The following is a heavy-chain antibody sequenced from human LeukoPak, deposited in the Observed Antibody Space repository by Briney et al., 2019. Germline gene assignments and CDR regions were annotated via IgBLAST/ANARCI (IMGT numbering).Heavy chain of an antibody. CDR2: IYHSGST. D-gene: IGHD3-10*01. CDR3: ARYYYGSGSHNWFDP. J-gene: IGHJ5*02. CDR1: GYSISSGYY. Sequence: SETLSLTCTVSGYSISSGYYWGWIRQPPGKGLEWIGSIYHSGSTYYNPSLKSRVTISVDTSKNQFSLKLSSVTAADTAVYYCARYYYGSGSHNWFDPWGQGTLVTVSS. V-gene: IGHV4-38-2*02.